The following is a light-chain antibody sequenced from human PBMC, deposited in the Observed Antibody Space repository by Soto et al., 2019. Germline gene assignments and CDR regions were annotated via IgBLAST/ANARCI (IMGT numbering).Light chain of an antibody. CDR1: SSVVGAYNF. V-gene: IGLV2-14*03. CDR3: KSYTTSATYV. J-gene: IGLJ1*01. CDR2: DVS. Sequence: QSVLTQPASVSGSPGQLITISCTGTSSVVGAYNFVSWYQHHPGKAPKLIIYDVSNRPSGVSSRFSGSKSGNTASLTISGLQAEDEADYYCKSYTTSATYVFGTGTKVTVL.